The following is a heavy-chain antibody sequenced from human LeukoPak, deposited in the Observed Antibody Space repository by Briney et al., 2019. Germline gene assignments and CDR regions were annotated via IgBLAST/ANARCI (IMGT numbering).Heavy chain of an antibody. CDR1: GFTFSNAW. Sequence: GGSLRLSCAASGFTFSNAWMSWVRQAPGKGLEWVGRIKSKTDGGTTDYAVPVKGRFTISRADSKNTLYLQMNSLKTEDTAVYYCTSTIFGVVIDYWGQGTLVTVSS. D-gene: IGHD3-3*01. J-gene: IGHJ4*02. CDR3: TSTIFGVVIDY. CDR2: IKSKTDGGTT. V-gene: IGHV3-15*01.